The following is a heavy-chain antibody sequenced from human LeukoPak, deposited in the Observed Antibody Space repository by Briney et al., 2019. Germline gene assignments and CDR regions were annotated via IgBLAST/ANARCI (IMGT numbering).Heavy chain of an antibody. CDR1: GGSISSHY. Sequence: SETLSLTCTVSGGSISSHYWSWIRQPPGKGLEWIGYIYSSGSTNYNPSLNSRVTISVDTSKDQFSLKLRSVTAADTAVYYCARSSYSWDKWFDPWGQGTLVIVSS. V-gene: IGHV4-59*11. D-gene: IGHD2-2*01. CDR2: IYSSGST. CDR3: ARSSYSWDKWFDP. J-gene: IGHJ5*02.